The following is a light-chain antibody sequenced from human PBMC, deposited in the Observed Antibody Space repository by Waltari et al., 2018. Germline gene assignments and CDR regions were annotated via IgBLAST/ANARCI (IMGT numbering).Light chain of an antibody. CDR3: AAWDDTVKSVL. CDR2: KDE. V-gene: IGLV1-47*01. J-gene: IGLJ2*01. Sequence: QQVPGAAPKVLIYKDERRPSGVPDRFSAAKSGTAASLAISGLRSDDEADYYCAAWDDTVKSVLFGGGTKLTVL.